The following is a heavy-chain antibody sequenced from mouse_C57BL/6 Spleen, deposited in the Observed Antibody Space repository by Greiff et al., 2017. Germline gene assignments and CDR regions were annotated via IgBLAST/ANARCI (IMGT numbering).Heavy chain of an antibody. CDR1: GFTFSSYT. Sequence: EVKVVESGGGLVKPGGSLKLSCAASGFTFSSYTMSWVRQTPEKRLEWVATISGGGGNTYYPDSVKGRFTISRDNAKNTRYLQMSSLRSEDTALYYCATTQSPAWFAYWGQGTPVTVSA. D-gene: IGHD6-1*01. CDR3: ATTQSPAWFAY. J-gene: IGHJ3*01. CDR2: ISGGGGNT. V-gene: IGHV5-9*01.